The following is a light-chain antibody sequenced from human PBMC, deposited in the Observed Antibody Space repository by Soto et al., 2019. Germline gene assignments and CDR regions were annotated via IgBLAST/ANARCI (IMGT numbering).Light chain of an antibody. CDR2: EVS. Sequence: QSALTQPPSASGSPGQSVTISCTGTSSDVGGYNYVSWYQHHPGKVPKLMIYEVSKRPSGVPHRFSGSKSGNTASLTVSGLQADDEADYYCSSYVRGDSVVFGGGTQLTVL. J-gene: IGLJ2*01. CDR1: SSDVGGYNY. CDR3: SSYVRGDSVV. V-gene: IGLV2-8*01.